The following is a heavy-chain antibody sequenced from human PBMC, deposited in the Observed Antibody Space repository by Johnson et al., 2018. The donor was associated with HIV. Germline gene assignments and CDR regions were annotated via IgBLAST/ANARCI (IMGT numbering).Heavy chain of an antibody. V-gene: IGHV3-30-3*01. CDR2: ISYDGSNN. D-gene: IGHD2-21*01. CDR1: GFTFSNAW. CDR3: AKGGVPYCGGDCYDAFDI. Sequence: VQLVESGGGVVKPGGSLRLSCAASGFTFSNAWMSWVRQAPGKGLEWVAVISYDGSNNYYTDSVKGRFTISRDNSKNTLYLQMNSLRAEDTAVYYCAKGGVPYCGGDCYDAFDIWGPGTMVTVSS. J-gene: IGHJ3*02.